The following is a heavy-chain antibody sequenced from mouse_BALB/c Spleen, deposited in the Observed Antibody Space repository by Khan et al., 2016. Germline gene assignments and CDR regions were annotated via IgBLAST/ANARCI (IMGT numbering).Heavy chain of an antibody. V-gene: IGHV1-15*01. D-gene: IGHD2-14*01. Sequence: QVRLQQSGAELVRPGASVKLSCKALGYTFTDYEMHWVRQTPVHGLEWIGGFHPGSGGTAYNQRFKGKATLTDDKSSSTAYMELSSLTSEDSAVYYGTNRYEAWFTYWGQGTLVTVSA. CDR1: GYTFTDYE. CDR2: FHPGSGGT. J-gene: IGHJ3*01. CDR3: TNRYEAWFTY.